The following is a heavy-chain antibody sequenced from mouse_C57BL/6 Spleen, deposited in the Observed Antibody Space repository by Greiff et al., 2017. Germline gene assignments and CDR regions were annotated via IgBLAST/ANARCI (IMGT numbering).Heavy chain of an antibody. CDR2: ISSGGDYI. CDR1: GFTFSSYA. J-gene: IGHJ4*01. V-gene: IGHV5-9-1*02. CDR3: TRVRSRGAMDY. Sequence: EVMLVESGEGLVKPGGSLKLSCAASGFTFSSYAMSWVRQTPEKRLEWVAYISSGGDYIYYADTVKGRFTISRDNARNTLYLQLSSLKSEDTAMYYCTRVRSRGAMDYWGQGTSVTVSS.